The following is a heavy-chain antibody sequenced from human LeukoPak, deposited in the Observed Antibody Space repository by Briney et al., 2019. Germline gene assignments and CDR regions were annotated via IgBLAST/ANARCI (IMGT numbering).Heavy chain of an antibody. D-gene: IGHD6-13*01. CDR1: GFTFSSYA. CDR3: AKRTSSRAFDY. J-gene: IGHJ4*02. V-gene: IGHV3-23*01. Sequence: GGSLRLSCAASGFTFSSYAMSWVRQAPGKGLEWVSAIASSGGGTYYTDSVKGRFTIFRDNSKNTLYLQMNSLRGEDTAVYYCAKRTSSRAFDYWGQGTLVTVSS. CDR2: IASSGGGT.